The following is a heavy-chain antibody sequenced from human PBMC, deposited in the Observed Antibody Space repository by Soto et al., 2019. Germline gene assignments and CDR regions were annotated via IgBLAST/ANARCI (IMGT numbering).Heavy chain of an antibody. V-gene: IGHV4-34*01. Sequence: QVQLQQWGAGLLKPSETLSLTCAVYGGSFSGYYWSWIRQPPGKGLEWIGEINHSGSTNYNPSLKSRVTISVDTSKHQFSLKLSSVTAADTAVYYCARVRTVTATFYYYYSMDVWGKGTTVPVSS. CDR1: GGSFSGYY. CDR2: INHSGST. D-gene: IGHD2-21*02. J-gene: IGHJ6*04. CDR3: ARVRTVTATFYYYYSMDV.